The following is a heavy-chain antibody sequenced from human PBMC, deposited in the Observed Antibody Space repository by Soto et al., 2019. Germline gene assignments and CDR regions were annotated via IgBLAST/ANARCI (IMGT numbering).Heavy chain of an antibody. CDR2: ISYSGST. J-gene: IGHJ4*02. D-gene: IGHD6-19*01. V-gene: IGHV4-39*02. CDR3: ARRGSRLSVAVAAFDY. Sequence: SETLSLTCSVASGSISTSGYYWGWIRQPPGTGLEWIGGISYSGSTYYNPSLKSRLTISVDTSKNHFSLKLTSVTAADTAVYFCARRGSRLSVAVAAFDYWSQGTLVTVSS. CDR1: SGSISTSGYY.